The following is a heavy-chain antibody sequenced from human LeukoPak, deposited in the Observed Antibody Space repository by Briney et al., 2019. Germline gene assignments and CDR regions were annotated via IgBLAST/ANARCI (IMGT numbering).Heavy chain of an antibody. D-gene: IGHD3-10*01. Sequence: GGSLRLSYAASGFTFSNAWMSWVRQAPGKGLEWVGRIKSKTDGGTTDYAAPVKGRFTISRDDSKNTLYLQMNSLKTEDTAVYYCTTDRAGYPGVPDYWGQGTLVTVSS. CDR2: IKSKTDGGTT. J-gene: IGHJ4*02. CDR1: GFTFSNAW. V-gene: IGHV3-15*01. CDR3: TTDRAGYPGVPDY.